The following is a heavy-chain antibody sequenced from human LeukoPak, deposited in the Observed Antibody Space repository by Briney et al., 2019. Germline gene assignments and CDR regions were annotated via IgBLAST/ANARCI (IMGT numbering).Heavy chain of an antibody. D-gene: IGHD1-14*01. V-gene: IGHV5-51*01. CDR1: GYSFTNYW. J-gene: IGHJ4*02. Sequence: KIGESLKISCKGSGYSFTNYWISWVRQMPGKGLEWMGIIYPGDSDTKYSPSFQGQVTISADMSITTAYLQLSSLKASDAAIYYCARRMRDYRTWDYWGQGTPVTVSS. CDR3: ARRMRDYRTWDY. CDR2: IYPGDSDT.